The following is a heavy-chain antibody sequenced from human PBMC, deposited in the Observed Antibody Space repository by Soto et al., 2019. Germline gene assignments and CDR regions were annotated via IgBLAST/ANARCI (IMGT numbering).Heavy chain of an antibody. V-gene: IGHV1-18*01. CDR2: ISAYNGNT. J-gene: IGHJ4*02. CDR1: GYIFTSYG. CDR3: ARGRYGDY. D-gene: IGHD4-17*01. Sequence: QAHLVQSGPEVKKPGASVKVSCKGSGYIFTSYGIAWVRQAPGQGLEWMGWISAYNGNTEYAQKFQGRVTVTRDTSTSTAYLELRSLRSDDTALYYCARGRYGDYWGQEALVTVSS.